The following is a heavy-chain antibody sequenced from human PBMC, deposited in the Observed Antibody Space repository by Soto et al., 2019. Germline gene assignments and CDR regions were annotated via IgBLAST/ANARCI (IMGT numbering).Heavy chain of an antibody. CDR1: GFTFNTFE. V-gene: IGHV3-48*03. CDR3: TRATSFDY. Sequence: PGGSLRLSCGASGFTFNTFEMNWVRQAPGKGLEWVSYITTTYTPYYADSVKGRFTISRDKAKSSLYLQMNSLRAEDTALYYCTRATSFDYWGQGTLVTVSS. J-gene: IGHJ4*02. D-gene: IGHD2-2*01. CDR2: ITTTYTP.